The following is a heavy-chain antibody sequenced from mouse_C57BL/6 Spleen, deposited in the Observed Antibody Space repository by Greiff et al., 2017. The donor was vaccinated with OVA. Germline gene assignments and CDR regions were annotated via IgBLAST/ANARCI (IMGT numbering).Heavy chain of an antibody. J-gene: IGHJ3*01. V-gene: IGHV1-80*01. D-gene: IGHD1-1*01. Sequence: VQLKESGAELVKPGASVKISCKASGYAFSSYWMNWVKQRPGKGLEWIGQIYPGDGDTNYNGKFKGKATLTADKSSSTAYMQLSSLTSEDSAVYFCARDYGSSPFAYWGQGTLVTVSA. CDR3: ARDYGSSPFAY. CDR2: IYPGDGDT. CDR1: GYAFSSYW.